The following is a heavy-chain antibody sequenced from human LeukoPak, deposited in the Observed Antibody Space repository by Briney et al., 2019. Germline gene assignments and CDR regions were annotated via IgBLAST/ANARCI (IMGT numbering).Heavy chain of an antibody. Sequence: SGRSLRLSCAASGFTFDDYAMHWVRQAPGKGLEWVSGISWNSGSIGYADSVKGRFTISRDNAKNSLYLQMNSLRAEDTAVYYCAPVYGMDVWGQGTTVTVSS. CDR2: ISWNSGSI. CDR3: APVYGMDV. J-gene: IGHJ6*02. CDR1: GFTFDDYA. V-gene: IGHV3-9*01.